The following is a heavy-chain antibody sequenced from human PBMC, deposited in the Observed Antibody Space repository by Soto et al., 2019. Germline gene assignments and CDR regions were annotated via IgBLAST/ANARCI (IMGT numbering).Heavy chain of an antibody. CDR1: GFTFSSYS. V-gene: IGHV3-21*01. CDR2: ISSSSSYI. D-gene: IGHD2-2*01. Sequence: ESGGGLVKPGGSLRLSCAASGFTFSSYSMNWVRQAPGKGLEWVSSISSSSSYIYYADSVKGRFTISRDNAKNSLYLQMNSLRAEDTAVYYCARAGGDIVVVPAARKYNWFDPWGQGTLVTVSS. J-gene: IGHJ5*02. CDR3: ARAGGDIVVVPAARKYNWFDP.